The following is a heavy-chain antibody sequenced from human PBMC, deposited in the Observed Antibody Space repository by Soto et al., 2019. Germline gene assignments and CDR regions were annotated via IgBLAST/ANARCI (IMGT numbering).Heavy chain of an antibody. Sequence: QLQLQESGPGLVKPSETLSLTCTVSGGSISSSSYYWGWIRQPPGKGLEWIGSIYYSGSTYYNPSLKSRVTISVDTSKNQFSLKLSSVTAADTAVYYCARLGYCSSTSCYANYYYMDVWGKGTTVTVSS. J-gene: IGHJ6*03. D-gene: IGHD2-2*01. CDR2: IYYSGST. CDR3: ARLGYCSSTSCYANYYYMDV. V-gene: IGHV4-39*01. CDR1: GGSISSSSYY.